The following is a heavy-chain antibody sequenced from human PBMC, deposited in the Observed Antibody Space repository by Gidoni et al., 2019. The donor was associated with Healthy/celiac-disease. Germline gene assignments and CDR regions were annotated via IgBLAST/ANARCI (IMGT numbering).Heavy chain of an antibody. J-gene: IGHJ4*02. D-gene: IGHD2-2*01. CDR3: AKWGSVPAANPFDY. V-gene: IGHV3-23*04. CDR2: IIGSGGST. CDR1: GFTFSSYS. Sequence: EVQLVESGGGLVQPGGSLRLSCAAYGFTFSSYSMSWFRQAPGKGLEWVSAIIGSGGSTYYADSVKGRFTISRDNSKNTLYLQMNSLRAEDTAVYYCAKWGSVPAANPFDYWGQGTLVTVSS.